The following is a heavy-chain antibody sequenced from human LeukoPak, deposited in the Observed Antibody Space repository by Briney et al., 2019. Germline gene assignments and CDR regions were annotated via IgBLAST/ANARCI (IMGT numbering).Heavy chain of an antibody. Sequence: GGSLRLSCAASGFSFSVYWMHWVRQAPGKGPVWVSRIKTDGSITDYADSVKGRFTISRDNSKNTLYLQMNSLRAEDTAVYYCAKDLLAAAGRNPFDYWGQGTLVTVSS. D-gene: IGHD6-13*01. J-gene: IGHJ4*02. V-gene: IGHV3-74*01. CDR3: AKDLLAAAGRNPFDY. CDR1: GFSFSVYW. CDR2: IKTDGSIT.